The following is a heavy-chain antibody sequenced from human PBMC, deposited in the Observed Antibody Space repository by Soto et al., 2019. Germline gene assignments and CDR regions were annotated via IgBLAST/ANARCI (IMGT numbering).Heavy chain of an antibody. CDR1: GGSISSYY. Sequence: SETLSLTCAVSGGSISSYYWSWIRQPPGKGLEWIGYIYYGGSTNYNPSLKNRVTISLDTSKNHFSLNLSSVTAADTAVYYCARGAYGSGNYYDYYYMDVWGKGTTVTVSS. CDR2: IYYGGST. J-gene: IGHJ6*03. CDR3: ARGAYGSGNYYDYYYMDV. V-gene: IGHV4-59*01. D-gene: IGHD3-10*01.